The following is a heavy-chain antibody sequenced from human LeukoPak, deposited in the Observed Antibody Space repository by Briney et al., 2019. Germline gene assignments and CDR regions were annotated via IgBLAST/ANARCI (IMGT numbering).Heavy chain of an antibody. CDR1: GGSISSYY. CDR3: ARGGSYYGSGSYYNPIMDV. Sequence: PSETLSLTCTVSGGSISSYYWSWIRQPAGKGLEWIGRIYTSGSTNYNPSLKSRVTMSGDTSKNQFSLKLSSVTAADTAVYYCARGGSYYGSGSYYNPIMDVWGKGTTVTISS. CDR2: IYTSGST. J-gene: IGHJ6*03. D-gene: IGHD3-10*01. V-gene: IGHV4-4*07.